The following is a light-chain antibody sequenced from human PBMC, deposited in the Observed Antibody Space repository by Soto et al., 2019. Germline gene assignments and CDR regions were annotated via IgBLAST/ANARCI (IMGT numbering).Light chain of an antibody. Sequence: DIQLSQSPSSLAASVGDKVTISCRASHDVLTWLAWYHQKPGKAPTSLIFAASTLQSGAPSRFCGNGSETHFTLTISSLQPEDLGTFYCQQYNNYPLTFGGGTKV. CDR1: HDVLTW. J-gene: IGKJ4*01. V-gene: IGKV1D-16*01. CDR2: AAS. CDR3: QQYNNYPLT.